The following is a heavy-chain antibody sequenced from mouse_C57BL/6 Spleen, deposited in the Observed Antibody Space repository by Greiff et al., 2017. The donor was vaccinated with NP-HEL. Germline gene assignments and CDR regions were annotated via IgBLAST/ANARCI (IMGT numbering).Heavy chain of an antibody. Sequence: EVKLMESGGGLVKPGGSLKLSCAASGFTFSDYGMHWVRQAPEKGLEWVSYISSGSSTIYYADTVKGRFTISRDNAKNTLFLQMTSLRSEDTAMYYCARTYYYGSSYYYFDYWGQGTTLTVSS. CDR2: ISSGSSTI. CDR1: GFTFSDYG. V-gene: IGHV5-17*01. CDR3: ARTYYYGSSYYYFDY. J-gene: IGHJ2*01. D-gene: IGHD1-1*01.